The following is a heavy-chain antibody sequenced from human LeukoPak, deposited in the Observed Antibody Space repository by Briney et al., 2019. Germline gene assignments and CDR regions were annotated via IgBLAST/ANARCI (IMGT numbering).Heavy chain of an antibody. J-gene: IGHJ5*02. D-gene: IGHD1-26*01. V-gene: IGHV5-51*01. CDR1: GYSFSSYW. CDR3: ARLSYYNWFDP. Sequence: GESLKISXKGSGYSFSSYWIGWVRQMPGKGLEWTGIIYPGDSDTRYSPSFQGQVTISADKSISTAYLQWSSLKASDTAMYYCARLSYYNWFDPWGQGTLITVSS. CDR2: IYPGDSDT.